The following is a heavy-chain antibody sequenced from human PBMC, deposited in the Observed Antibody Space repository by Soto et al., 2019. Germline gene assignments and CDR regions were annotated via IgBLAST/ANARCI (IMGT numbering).Heavy chain of an antibody. CDR3: AGNVLRFLEWAEGSFDY. J-gene: IGHJ4*02. Sequence: SVKVSCKASGGTFSSYAISWVRQAPGQGLEWMGGIIPIFGTANYAQKFQGRVTITADKSTSTAYMELSSLRSEDTAVYYCAGNVLRFLEWAEGSFDYWGQGTLVTV. CDR2: IIPIFGTA. CDR1: GGTFSSYA. V-gene: IGHV1-69*06. D-gene: IGHD3-3*01.